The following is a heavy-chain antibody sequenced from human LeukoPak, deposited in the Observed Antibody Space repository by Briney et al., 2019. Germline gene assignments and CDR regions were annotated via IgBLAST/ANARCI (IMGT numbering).Heavy chain of an antibody. J-gene: IGHJ4*02. CDR2: IKNDGSEK. CDR3: ATDRGWRTSGYYLYYLEY. V-gene: IGHV3-7*01. Sequence: GVSLRLSCAASGFVFRNYFMSWIRQAPGKGLEWVASIKNDGSEKYYVDSVRGRYTISRDNTKNSLYLQMSSLRAEDTAVYYCATDRGWRTSGYYLYYLEYWGQGTLVTFSS. D-gene: IGHD3-3*01. CDR1: GFVFRNYF.